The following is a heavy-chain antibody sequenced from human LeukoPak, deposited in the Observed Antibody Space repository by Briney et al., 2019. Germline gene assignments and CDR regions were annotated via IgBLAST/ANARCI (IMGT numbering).Heavy chain of an antibody. J-gene: IGHJ4*02. V-gene: IGHV4-39*07. D-gene: IGHD3-10*01. CDR2: IYYSGST. CDR3: ARDRSPEWFGELLYY. Sequence: SETLSLTCTVSGGSVSSSSYYWGWIRQPPGKGLEWIGSIYYSGSTYYNPSLKSRVTISVDTSKNQFSLKLSSVTAADTAVYYCARDRSPEWFGELLYYWGQGTLVTVSS. CDR1: GGSVSSSSYY.